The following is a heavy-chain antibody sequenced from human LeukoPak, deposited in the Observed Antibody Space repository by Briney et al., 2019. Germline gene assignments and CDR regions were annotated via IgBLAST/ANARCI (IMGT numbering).Heavy chain of an antibody. J-gene: IGHJ5*02. D-gene: IGHD3-22*01. Sequence: PGGSLRLSCAASGFAFNTYWMHWVRQAPGEGLVWVARINGDGTNTIYADSVKGRFTVSRDNAKNTLYLQMNSLRAEDTAIYYCARETYYDPVDPWGEGTLVTVSS. CDR3: ARETYYDPVDP. V-gene: IGHV3-74*01. CDR2: INGDGTNT. CDR1: GFAFNTYW.